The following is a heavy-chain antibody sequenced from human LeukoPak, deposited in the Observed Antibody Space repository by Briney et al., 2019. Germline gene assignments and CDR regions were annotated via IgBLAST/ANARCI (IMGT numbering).Heavy chain of an antibody. CDR2: LYIGRGM. D-gene: IGHD2-21*01. Sequence: SETLSLTCFVSDGSITNYYWSWIRQPAGKGLEWIGRLYIGRGMEYNPSLKSRVTMSVDRANMQFSLRLTSVTAADTAVYYCARESRVVIGDGYHVDSWGPGTLITVPS. V-gene: IGHV4-4*07. CDR1: DGSITNYY. CDR3: ARESRVVIGDGYHVDS. J-gene: IGHJ4*02.